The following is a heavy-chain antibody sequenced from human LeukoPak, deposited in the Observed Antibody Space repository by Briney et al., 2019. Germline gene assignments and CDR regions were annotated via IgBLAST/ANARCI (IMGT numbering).Heavy chain of an antibody. J-gene: IGHJ5*02. CDR3: ARDTDVVVVGWFDP. CDR1: GYTFTGYY. CDR2: INPNSGGT. V-gene: IGHV1-2*02. Sequence: ASVKVSCKASGYTFTGYYMHWVRQAPGQGLEWMGWINPNSGGTNYAQKFQGRVTMTRDTSISTAYMELSRLRSDDTAVYYCARDTDVVVVGWFDPWGQGTLVTVSS. D-gene: IGHD2-15*01.